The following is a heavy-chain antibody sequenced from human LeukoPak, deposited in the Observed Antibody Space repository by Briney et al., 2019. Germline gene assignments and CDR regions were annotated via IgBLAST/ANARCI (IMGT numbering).Heavy chain of an antibody. CDR1: GFTFNNAW. V-gene: IGHV3-15*01. D-gene: IGHD6-13*01. CDR2: IRGKTDGGTT. CDR3: ILAAAGPAY. J-gene: IGHJ4*02. Sequence: GGSLRPSCAASGFTFNNAWMSWVRQAPGKGLEWVGRIRGKTDGGTTDYAAPVQGRFTISRDESKNTLYLQMNSLKTEDTAVYYCILAAAGPAYWGQGTLVTVSS.